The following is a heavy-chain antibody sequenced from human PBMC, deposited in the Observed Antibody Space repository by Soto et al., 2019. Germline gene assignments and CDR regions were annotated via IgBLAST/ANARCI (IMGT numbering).Heavy chain of an antibody. V-gene: IGHV3-33*01. CDR2: IWYDGSNK. CDR3: ARAPPSSNYVDYYYYYGTDV. CDR1: GLTFSSYG. Sequence: GGSLRLSCAASGLTFSSYGMHWVRQAPGKGLEWVAVIWYDGSNKYYADSVKGRFTISRDNSKNTLYLQMNSLRAEDTAVYYCARAPPSSNYVDYYYYYGTDVWGQGTTVTVSS. J-gene: IGHJ6*02. D-gene: IGHD4-4*01.